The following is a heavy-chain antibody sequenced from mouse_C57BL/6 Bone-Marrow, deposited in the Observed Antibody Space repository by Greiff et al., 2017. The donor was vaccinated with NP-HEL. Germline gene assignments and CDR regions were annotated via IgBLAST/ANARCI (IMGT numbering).Heavy chain of an antibody. V-gene: IGHV1-26*01. D-gene: IGHD3-1*01. Sequence: EVKLQQSGPELVKPGASVKISCKASGYTFTDYYMNWVKQSHGKSLEWIGDINPNNGGTSYNQKFKGKATLTVDKSSSTAYMELRSLTSEDSAVYYCARDGGSYYYAMDYWGQGTSVTVSS. CDR3: ARDGGSYYYAMDY. J-gene: IGHJ4*01. CDR1: GYTFTDYY. CDR2: INPNNGGT.